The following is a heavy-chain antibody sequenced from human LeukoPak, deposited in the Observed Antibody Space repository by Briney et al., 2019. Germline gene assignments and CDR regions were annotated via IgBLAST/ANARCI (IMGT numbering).Heavy chain of an antibody. J-gene: IGHJ6*04. CDR1: GFTFSRYT. V-gene: IGHV3-21*01. D-gene: IGHD3-16*02. CDR3: ARDRSRYYDYVWGSYRSGSLDV. Sequence: PGGSLRLSCAASGFTFSRYTMNWVRQAPGKGLEWVSSISSSSSYIYYADSVKGRFTISRDNAKNSLYLQMNSLRAEDTAVYYCARDRSRYYDYVWGSYRSGSLDVWGKGTTVTVSS. CDR2: ISSSSSYI.